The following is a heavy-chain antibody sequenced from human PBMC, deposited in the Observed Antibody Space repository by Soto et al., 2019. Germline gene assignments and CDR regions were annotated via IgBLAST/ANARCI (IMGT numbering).Heavy chain of an antibody. Sequence: QLQLQESGSGLVKPSQTLSLTCAVSGGSISSGGYSWSWIRQPPGKGLEWIGYVYHSGSTFYNPSLKSRVTLSVDRSKNQFSLKLSSVTAADTAVYYCARENNVLPGGYFDSWGQGTLVTVSS. D-gene: IGHD3-10*02. J-gene: IGHJ4*02. CDR1: GGSISSGGYS. V-gene: IGHV4-30-2*01. CDR2: VYHSGST. CDR3: ARENNVLPGGYFDS.